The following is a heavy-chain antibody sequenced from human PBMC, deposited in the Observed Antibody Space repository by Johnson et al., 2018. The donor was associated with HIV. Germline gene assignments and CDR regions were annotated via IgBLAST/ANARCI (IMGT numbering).Heavy chain of an antibody. V-gene: IGHV3-66*02. CDR3: ARAGRYSSSWYGGAFDI. CDR2: IYSGGST. J-gene: IGHJ3*02. Sequence: VQLVESGGGVVRPGGSLRLSCAASGFSFDDYGMSWVRQAPGQGLEWVSVIYSGGSTYYADSVKGRFTLSRDNSKNTLYLQMNSLRAEDTAVYYCARAGRYSSSWYGGAFDIWGQGTMVTVSS. D-gene: IGHD6-13*01. CDR1: GFSFDDYG.